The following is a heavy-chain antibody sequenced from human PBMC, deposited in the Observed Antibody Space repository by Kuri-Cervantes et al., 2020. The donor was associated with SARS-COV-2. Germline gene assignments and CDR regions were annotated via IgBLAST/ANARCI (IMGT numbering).Heavy chain of an antibody. Sequence: ASVKVSCKASGGTFSSYAISWVRQAPGQGLEWMGWISAYNGNTDYAQKLQGRVTMTTDTSTSTAYMELRSLRSDDTAVYYCARYCGGKRPYFDYWGQGTLVTVSS. D-gene: IGHD2-15*01. CDR3: ARYCGGKRPYFDY. CDR2: ISAYNGNT. V-gene: IGHV1-18*01. CDR1: GGTFSSYA. J-gene: IGHJ4*02.